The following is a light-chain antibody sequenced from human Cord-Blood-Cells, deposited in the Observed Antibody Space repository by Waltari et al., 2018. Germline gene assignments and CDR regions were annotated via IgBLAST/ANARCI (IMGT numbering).Light chain of an antibody. CDR3: QQRSNWLT. J-gene: IGKJ4*01. CDR2: DAS. V-gene: IGKV3-11*01. CDR1: PSVSSY. Sequence: EIVLTQSPATLSLSPGERATLSCRASPSVSSYLASYQQKPGQAHRLLIYDASNRATGIPARFSGSGYGTDFTLTISSLEPEDFAVYYCQQRSNWLTFGGGTKVEIK.